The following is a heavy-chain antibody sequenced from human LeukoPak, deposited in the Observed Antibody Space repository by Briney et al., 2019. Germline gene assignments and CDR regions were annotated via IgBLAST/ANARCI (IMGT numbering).Heavy chain of an antibody. CDR3: ASLLWWRFLN. J-gene: IGHJ3*01. D-gene: IGHD2-21*01. V-gene: IGHV3-30-3*01. CDR1: GFTFSSYA. Sequence: PGGSLRLSCAASGFTFSSYAMHWVRQAPGKGLEWVAVISYDGSNKYYADSVKGRFTISRDNSKNTLYLQMNSLRAEDTAVYYCASLLWWRFLNWGQGTMVTVSS. CDR2: ISYDGSNK.